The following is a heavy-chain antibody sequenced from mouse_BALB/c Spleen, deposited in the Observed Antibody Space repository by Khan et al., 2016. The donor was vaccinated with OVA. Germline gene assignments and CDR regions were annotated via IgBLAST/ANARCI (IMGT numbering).Heavy chain of an antibody. CDR2: ITYSGST. V-gene: IGHV3-2*02. CDR3: ARGLRYFDY. Sequence: EVQLVESGPGLVKPSQSLSLTCTVTGYSITSAYAWNWIRQFPGDKLEWMGYITYSGSTNYNPSLKSRISITRDTSKNQFFLQLNSVTTEDTATHSCARGLRYFDYWGQGTTLTVSS. J-gene: IGHJ2*01. D-gene: IGHD3-1*01. CDR1: GYSITSAYA.